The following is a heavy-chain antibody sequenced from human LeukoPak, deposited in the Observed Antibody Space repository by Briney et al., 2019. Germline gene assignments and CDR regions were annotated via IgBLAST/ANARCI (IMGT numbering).Heavy chain of an antibody. J-gene: IGHJ5*02. CDR3: ARGKRIAVAGYNWFDP. V-gene: IGHV4-4*07. Sequence: SETLSLTCTVSGGSISGYYWSWIRQPAGKGLEWIGRIYTSGSTNYNPSLKSRVTMSVDTSKNQFSLKLTSVTAADTALYYCARGKRIAVAGYNWFDPWGQGTLVTVSS. CDR1: GGSISGYY. CDR2: IYTSGST. D-gene: IGHD6-19*01.